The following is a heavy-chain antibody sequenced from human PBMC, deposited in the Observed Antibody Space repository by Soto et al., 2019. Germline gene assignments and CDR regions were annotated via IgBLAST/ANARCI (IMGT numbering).Heavy chain of an antibody. CDR2: IYYSGST. V-gene: IGHV4-39*01. CDR3: ARAKTRITRGYSGYDWDY. Sequence: SETLSLTCTVSGGSISSSSYYWGWIRQPPGKGLEWIGSIYYSGSTYYNPSLKSRVTISVDTSKNQFSLKLSSVTAADTAVYYCARAKTRITRGYSGYDWDYWGQGTLVTVSS. CDR1: GGSISSSSYY. D-gene: IGHD5-12*01. J-gene: IGHJ4*02.